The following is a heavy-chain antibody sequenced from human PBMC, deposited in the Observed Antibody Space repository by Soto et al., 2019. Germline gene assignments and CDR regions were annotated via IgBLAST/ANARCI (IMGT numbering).Heavy chain of an antibody. J-gene: IGHJ5*02. V-gene: IGHV1-8*01. CDR2: MNPGSGDT. D-gene: IGHD3-16*01. CDR1: GYTFTNND. CDR3: ARMASFGPLNWFDP. Sequence: GASVKVSCKASGYTFTNNDVTWVRQATGQGLEWMGWMNPGSGDTGYAQKFQGRVTMTRNISIATAYMELSSLRSEDTAIYYCARMASFGPLNWFDPWGQGTLVTVSS.